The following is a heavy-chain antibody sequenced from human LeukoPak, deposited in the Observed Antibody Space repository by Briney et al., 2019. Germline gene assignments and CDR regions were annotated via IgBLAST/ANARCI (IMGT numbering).Heavy chain of an antibody. Sequence: SETLSLTCTVSGGSISSSSYYWGWIRQPPGKGLEWIGSIYYSGSTYYNPSLKSRVTVSVDTSKNQFSLKLSSVTAADTAVYYCARPVGRRAYWYFDLWGRGTLVTVSS. J-gene: IGHJ2*01. CDR1: GGSISSSSYY. V-gene: IGHV4-39*01. CDR2: IYYSGST. D-gene: IGHD3-10*01. CDR3: ARPVGRRAYWYFDL.